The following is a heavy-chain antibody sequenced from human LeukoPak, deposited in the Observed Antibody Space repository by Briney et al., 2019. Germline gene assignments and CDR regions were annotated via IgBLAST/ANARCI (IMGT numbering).Heavy chain of an antibody. CDR3: ARGVDSSGYMSFDY. J-gene: IGHJ4*02. V-gene: IGHV3-66*01. Sequence: GGSLRLSCAASGFTLSSNYMSWVRQAPGKGLEWVSVIYSGGSTYYSDSVKGRFTISRENSKNTLYLQMNSLRAEDTAVYYCARGVDSSGYMSFDYWGQGTLVTVSS. D-gene: IGHD3-22*01. CDR2: IYSGGST. CDR1: GFTLSSNY.